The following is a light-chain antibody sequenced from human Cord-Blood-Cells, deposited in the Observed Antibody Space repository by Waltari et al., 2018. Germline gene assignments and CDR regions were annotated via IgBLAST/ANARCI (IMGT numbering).Light chain of an antibody. J-gene: IGKJ2*01. Sequence: DIQMTQSQSSLSASVGDRATITCQASQEISNYLNWYQQKPGKAPKLLIYDASNLETGVPSRFSGSGSGTDFTFTSSRLEADDIATYYWQQYDNLPYTFGQGTKLEIK. CDR1: QEISNY. CDR3: QQYDNLPYT. V-gene: IGKV1-33*01. CDR2: DAS.